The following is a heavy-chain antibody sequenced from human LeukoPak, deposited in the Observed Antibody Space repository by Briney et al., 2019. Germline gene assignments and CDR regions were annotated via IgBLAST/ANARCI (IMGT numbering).Heavy chain of an antibody. Sequence: ASVKVSCKASGYSFTDYYIHWVRQAPGQGLEWVGRINPYSGGTTYAQKFQGRVTMTRETSITTAYMELHRLTSDDTAVYYCAREGSLYYHYYMDVWAKGTTVTVSS. V-gene: IGHV1-2*06. J-gene: IGHJ6*03. CDR1: GYSFTDYY. CDR3: AREGSLYYHYYMDV. CDR2: INPYSGGT.